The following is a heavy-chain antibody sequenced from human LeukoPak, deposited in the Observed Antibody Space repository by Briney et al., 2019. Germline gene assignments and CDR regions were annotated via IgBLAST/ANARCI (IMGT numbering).Heavy chain of an antibody. CDR1: GYTFTSYY. CDR2: INPSGGST. J-gene: IGHJ6*02. V-gene: IGHV1-46*01. CDR3: ASGYCGGDCYDYYYYGMDV. D-gene: IGHD2-21*02. Sequence: GASVKVSCKASGYTFTSYYMHWVRQAPGQGLEWMGLINPSGGSTSYAQKFQGRVTMTRDTSTSTVYMELSSLRSEDTAVYYCASGYCGGDCYDYYYYGMDVWGQGTTVTVSS.